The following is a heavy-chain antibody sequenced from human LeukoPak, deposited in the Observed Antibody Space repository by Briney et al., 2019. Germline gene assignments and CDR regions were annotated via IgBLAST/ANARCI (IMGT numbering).Heavy chain of an antibody. CDR1: GFRFSDSGFSFSDYY. Sequence: GGSPRLSCAASGFRFSDSGFSFSDYYMSWIRQAPGKGLEWVSYISPSGRTINYADSVKGRFTISRDNAKNSLYLQMNSLRVEDTAVYYCATDRVIYDYWGQGTLVTVSP. D-gene: IGHD2-21*01. V-gene: IGHV3-11*01. J-gene: IGHJ4*02. CDR3: ATDRVIYDY. CDR2: ISPSGRTI.